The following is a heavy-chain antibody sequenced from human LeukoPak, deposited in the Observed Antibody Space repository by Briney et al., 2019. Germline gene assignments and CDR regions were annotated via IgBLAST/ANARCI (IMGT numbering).Heavy chain of an antibody. J-gene: IGHJ4*02. CDR3: ARFVVVPAATEYYFDY. CDR2: IYYSGST. CDR1: GGSISSSSYY. D-gene: IGHD2-2*01. V-gene: IGHV4-39*01. Sequence: SETLSLTCTVSGGSISSSSYYWGWIRQPPGKGLEWIGSIYYSGSTYYNPSLKSRVTISVDTSKNQFSLKLSSVTAADTAVYYCARFVVVPAATEYYFDYWGQGTLVTVSS.